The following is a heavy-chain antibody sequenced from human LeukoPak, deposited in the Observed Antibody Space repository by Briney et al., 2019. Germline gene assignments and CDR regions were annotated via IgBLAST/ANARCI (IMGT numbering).Heavy chain of an antibody. CDR1: GFTFDDYG. CDR3: ARGGGSGSSLVVWYFDL. CDR2: INWNGGST. J-gene: IGHJ2*01. Sequence: GGSLRLSCAASGFTFDDYGMSWVRQAPGKGLEWVTGINWNGGSTGYADSVKGRFTISRDNAKNSLYLQMNSLRAEDTALYYCARGGGSGSSLVVWYFDLWGRGTLVTVSS. V-gene: IGHV3-20*04. D-gene: IGHD3-10*01.